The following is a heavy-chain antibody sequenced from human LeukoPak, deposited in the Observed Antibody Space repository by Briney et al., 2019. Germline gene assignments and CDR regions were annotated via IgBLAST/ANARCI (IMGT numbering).Heavy chain of an antibody. V-gene: IGHV1-18*01. CDR3: ATEIRSEYSDSGDY. CDR1: GYTFTSYG. CDR2: ISAYNGNT. D-gene: IGHD6-6*01. Sequence: GASVKVSCKASGYTFTSYGISWVRQAPGQGLEWMGWISAYNGNTNYAQKLQGRVTMTTDTSTSTAYMELRSLRSDDTAVYYCATEIRSEYSDSGDYWGQGTLVTVSS. J-gene: IGHJ4*02.